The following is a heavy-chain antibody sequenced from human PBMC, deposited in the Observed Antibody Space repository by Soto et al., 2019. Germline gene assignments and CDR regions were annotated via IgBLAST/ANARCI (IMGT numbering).Heavy chain of an antibody. CDR3: ARHASYFVSSGYLCTY. V-gene: IGHV5-10-1*01. D-gene: IGHD3-22*01. Sequence: GESLKISCKGSGYIFTNYWITWVRQMPGKGLEWKGRVDPSESHTNYSPSFQGHVTMSADKSMSTASLQWSSLKASDTAMYYCARHASYFVSSGYLCTYCGQGTLVTVSS. CDR1: GYIFTNYW. J-gene: IGHJ4*02. CDR2: VDPSESHT.